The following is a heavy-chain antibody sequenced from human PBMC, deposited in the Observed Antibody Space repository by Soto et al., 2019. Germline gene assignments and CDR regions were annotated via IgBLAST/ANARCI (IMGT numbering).Heavy chain of an antibody. J-gene: IGHJ4*02. V-gene: IGHV3-23*01. Sequence: EVQLLESGGGLVQPGGSLRLSCAASGFTFSGYGMNWVRQAPGKGLEWVSAISGSGGATYYADSVKGRFTISRDNSKNTMYLQMNSLRAEDTAVYYCARSHADDYWGQGTLVTVSS. CDR1: GFTFSGYG. CDR3: ARSHADDY. CDR2: ISGSGGAT.